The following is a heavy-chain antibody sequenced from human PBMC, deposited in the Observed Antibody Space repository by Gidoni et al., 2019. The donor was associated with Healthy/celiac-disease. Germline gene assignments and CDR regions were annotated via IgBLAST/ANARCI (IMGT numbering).Heavy chain of an antibody. Sequence: QVHLVESGGGVVQPGRSLRLSCAASGFTFSSYCMPWVRQAPGKGLEWVAVISYYGSNKYDAGSVKGRFTISRDNSKNTLYLQMNSLGAEDTAVYYCAKDLNYYYYYGMDVWGQGTTVTVS. CDR3: AKDLNYYYYYGMDV. J-gene: IGHJ6*02. CDR2: ISYYGSNK. CDR1: GFTFSSYC. V-gene: IGHV3-30*18.